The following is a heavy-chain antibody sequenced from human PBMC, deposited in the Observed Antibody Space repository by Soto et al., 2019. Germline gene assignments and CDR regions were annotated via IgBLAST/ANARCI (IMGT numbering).Heavy chain of an antibody. J-gene: IGHJ5*02. Sequence: EVQLVESGGGLVKPGGSLRLSCAASGFTFSSYSMNWVRQAPGKGLEWVSSISSSGGSTYYADSVKGRFTISRDNSKNTLYLQMNSLRAEDTAVYYCAKGKQQLDSWGQGTLVTVSS. CDR3: AKGKQQLDS. CDR1: GFTFSSYS. D-gene: IGHD6-13*01. CDR2: ISSSGGST. V-gene: IGHV3-23*04.